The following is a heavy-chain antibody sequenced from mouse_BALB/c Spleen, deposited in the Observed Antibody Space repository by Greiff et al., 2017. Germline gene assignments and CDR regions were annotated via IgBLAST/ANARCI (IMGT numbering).Heavy chain of an antibody. CDR3: AREGTAHWYFDV. Sequence: VQLQQSGAELVRPGALVKLSCKASGFNIKDYYMHWVKQRPEQGLEWIGWIDPENGNTIYDPKFKGKATLTADTSSSTAYMQLSSLTSEDSAIYYCAREGTAHWYFDVWGAGTTVTVSS. CDR1: GFNIKDYY. D-gene: IGHD1-2*01. CDR2: IDPENGNT. V-gene: IGHV14-1*02. J-gene: IGHJ1*01.